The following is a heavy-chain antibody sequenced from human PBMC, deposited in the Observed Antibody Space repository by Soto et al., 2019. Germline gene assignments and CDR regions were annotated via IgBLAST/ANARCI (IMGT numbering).Heavy chain of an antibody. J-gene: IGHJ6*02. Sequence: EVQLVESGGGLLQPGGSLRLSCAVSGSTFSNDWMHWVRQAPGKGLVWVSHINSDGSSTNYADFVKGRFTIARENAKNTVYLQMNSLRAEDTAVYYCARDRSYSLDVWGQGTTVTVSS. CDR3: ARDRSYSLDV. CDR1: GSTFSNDW. V-gene: IGHV3-74*01. CDR2: INSDGSST.